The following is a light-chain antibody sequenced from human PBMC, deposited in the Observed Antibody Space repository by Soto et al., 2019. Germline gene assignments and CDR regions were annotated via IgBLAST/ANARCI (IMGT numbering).Light chain of an antibody. CDR2: EVS. V-gene: IGLV2-14*01. CDR3: SSYTSNSPHV. Sequence: QSALTQPASVSGSPGQSITISCTGTSSDVGAYNYVSWYQQHPGKAPKLMIYEVSNRPSGVSNRFSGSKSGKTASLTISGLQAEDEADYYCSSYTSNSPHVFGTGTQLTVL. J-gene: IGLJ1*01. CDR1: SSDVGAYNY.